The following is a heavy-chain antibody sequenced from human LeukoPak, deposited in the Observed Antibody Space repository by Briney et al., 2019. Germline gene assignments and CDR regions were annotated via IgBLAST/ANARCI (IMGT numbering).Heavy chain of an antibody. J-gene: IGHJ6*04. Sequence: SETLSLTCTVSGGPISSYYWSWIRQPAGKGLEWIGRIYTSGSTNYNPSLKSRVTMSVDTSKNQFSLKLSSVTAADTAVYYCARVWPYCSSTSCTPGGMDVWGKGTTVTVSS. CDR1: GGPISSYY. CDR3: ARVWPYCSSTSCTPGGMDV. V-gene: IGHV4-4*07. D-gene: IGHD2-2*01. CDR2: IYTSGST.